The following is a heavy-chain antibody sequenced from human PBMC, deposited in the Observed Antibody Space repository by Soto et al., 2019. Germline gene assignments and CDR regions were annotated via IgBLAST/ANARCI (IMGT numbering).Heavy chain of an antibody. CDR2: ISYDGSNK. Sequence: QVQLVESGGGVVQPGRSLRLSCAASGFTFSSYAMHWVRQAPGKGLEWVAVISYDGSNKYYADSVKGRFTISRDNSKNTLYLQRNSLRAEDTAVYYCARDPFGELLGYFDYWGQGTLVTVSS. V-gene: IGHV3-30-3*01. CDR1: GFTFSSYA. CDR3: ARDPFGELLGYFDY. D-gene: IGHD3-10*01. J-gene: IGHJ4*02.